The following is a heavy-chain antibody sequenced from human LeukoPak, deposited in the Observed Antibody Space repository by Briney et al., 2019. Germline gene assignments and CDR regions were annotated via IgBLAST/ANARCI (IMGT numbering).Heavy chain of an antibody. J-gene: IGHJ4*02. CDR2: INPNNGLT. CDR3: AGAWGSLYYFDH. V-gene: IGHV1-2*02. Sequence: GASVKVSCKASGYSFTGYFLHWVRQAHGQGLEWMGWINPNNGLTNYTQKFKGRVTMTRDTSSATGYMELNRLTSDDTTVFYCAGAWGSLYYFDHWGQGTLVTVSS. D-gene: IGHD3-16*01. CDR1: GYSFTGYF.